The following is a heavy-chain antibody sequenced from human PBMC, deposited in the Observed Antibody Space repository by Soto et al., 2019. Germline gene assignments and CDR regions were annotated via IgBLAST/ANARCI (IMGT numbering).Heavy chain of an antibody. CDR1: GFNFHNLA. J-gene: IGHJ4*02. V-gene: IGHV3-23*01. Sequence: PGGSLRLSCAASGFNFHNLAMGWLRQAPGKGLEWVSVMSYSGDLTYYADSVKGRFTISRDNSKNTLYLQMDSLRADDTAVYYCAKDATRTNGWYYFDYWGQGALVTVSS. CDR2: MSYSGDLT. D-gene: IGHD3-16*01. CDR3: AKDATRTNGWYYFDY.